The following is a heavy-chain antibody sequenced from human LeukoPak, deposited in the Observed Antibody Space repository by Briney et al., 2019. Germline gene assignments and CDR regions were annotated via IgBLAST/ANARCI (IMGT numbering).Heavy chain of an antibody. J-gene: IGHJ5*02. CDR3: ARDSSGSQGNWFDP. CDR1: GFTFSSYW. V-gene: IGHV3-7*01. CDR2: IKQDGSGK. Sequence: GGSLRLSCAASGFTFSSYWMSWVRQAPGKGLEWVANIKQDGSGKYYVDSVKGRFTISRDNAKNSLYLQMNSLRAEDTAVYYCARDSSGSQGNWFDPWGQGTLVTVSS. D-gene: IGHD1-26*01.